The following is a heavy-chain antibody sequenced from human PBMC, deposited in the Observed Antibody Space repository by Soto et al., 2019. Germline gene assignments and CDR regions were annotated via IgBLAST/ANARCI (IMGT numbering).Heavy chain of an antibody. V-gene: IGHV3-74*01. CDR3: ARGSSWTYYYGMDV. D-gene: IGHD6-13*01. J-gene: IGHJ6*02. CDR2: INSDGSST. Sequence: GGSLRLSCAASGFTFSSFWMHWVRQAPGKGLVWVSRINSDGSSTSYADSVKGRFTISRDNAKNTLYLQMNSLRAEDTAVYYCARGSSWTYYYGMDVWGQGTTVTVSS. CDR1: GFTFSSFW.